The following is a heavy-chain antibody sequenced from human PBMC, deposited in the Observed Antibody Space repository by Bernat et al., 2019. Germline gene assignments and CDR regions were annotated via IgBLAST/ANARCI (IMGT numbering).Heavy chain of an antibody. CDR3: ARRMITFGGVIVP. CDR1: GGSFSGYY. J-gene: IGHJ5*02. V-gene: IGHV4-34*01. Sequence: QVQLQQWGAGLLKPSETLSLTCAVYGGSFSGYYWSWIRQPPGKGLEWIGEINHSGSTNYNPSLKSRVTISVDTSKNQFSLKLSSVTAADTAVYYCARRMITFGGVIVPWGQGTLVTVSS. CDR2: INHSGST. D-gene: IGHD3-16*01.